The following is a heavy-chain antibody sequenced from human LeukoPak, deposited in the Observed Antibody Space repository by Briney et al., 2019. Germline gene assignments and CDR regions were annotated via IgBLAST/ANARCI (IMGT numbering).Heavy chain of an antibody. CDR2: IWYGGSNK. CDR3: ASAGSGSLVREYFQH. Sequence: GSLRLSCAASGFIFSTYGMHWVRQAPGKGLEWVAIIWYGGSNKYYADSVKGRFTISRDNSKNTLYLQMNSLRAEDTVVYFCASAGSGSLVREYFQHWGQGTLVTVSS. J-gene: IGHJ1*01. CDR1: GFIFSTYG. D-gene: IGHD3-10*01. V-gene: IGHV3-33*01.